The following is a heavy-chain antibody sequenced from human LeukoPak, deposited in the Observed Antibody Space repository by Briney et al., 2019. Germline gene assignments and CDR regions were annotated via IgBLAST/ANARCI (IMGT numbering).Heavy chain of an antibody. J-gene: IGHJ4*02. CDR2: INSDGSST. D-gene: IGHD2-15*01. V-gene: IGHV3-74*01. CDR3: AKDLEVAARVADY. Sequence: GGSLRLSCAASGFTFSSYWMHWVRQAPGKGLVWVSRINSDGSSTSYADSVKGRFTISRDNAKNTLYLQMNSPRAEDTAVYYCAKDLEVAARVADYWGQGTLVTVSS. CDR1: GFTFSSYW.